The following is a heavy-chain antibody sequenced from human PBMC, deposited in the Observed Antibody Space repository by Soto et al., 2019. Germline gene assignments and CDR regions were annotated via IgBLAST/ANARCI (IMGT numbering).Heavy chain of an antibody. CDR2: ITSGSRYI. J-gene: IGHJ6*02. Sequence: GRPMRHSCAASGFTFSGFTMNWVSQTPGKGLEGVSSITSGSRYIYYADSVRGRFTISSDNSKTTLYLQMDSLTSEDTAVYYCARDFRIRGALISYRYYAMDVWGQGTTVTVSS. D-gene: IGHD3-10*01. CDR1: GFTFSGFT. CDR3: ARDFRIRGALISYRYYAMDV. V-gene: IGHV3-21*01.